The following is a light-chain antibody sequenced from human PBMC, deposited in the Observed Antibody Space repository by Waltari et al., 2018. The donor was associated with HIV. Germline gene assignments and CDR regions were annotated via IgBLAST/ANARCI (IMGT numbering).Light chain of an antibody. J-gene: IGKJ3*01. Sequence: DMVMTQSPLSLPVTPGEPASMSCRSSKRLFHINEYNSVDWYLKQPGQFPQLLIHLASNRTSGVPDRFTGSGSGTEYTLKISRVEAEYVGVYDCMQALQIPRTSGPGTKVEIK. CDR1: KRLFHINEYNS. V-gene: IGKV2-28*01. CDR3: MQALQIPRT. CDR2: LAS.